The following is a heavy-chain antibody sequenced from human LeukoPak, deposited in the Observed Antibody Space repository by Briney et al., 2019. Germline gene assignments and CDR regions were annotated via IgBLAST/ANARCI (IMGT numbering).Heavy chain of an antibody. Sequence: SETLSLTCTASGGSISSSSYYWGWIRQPPGKGLEWIGSIYYSGSTYYNPSLKSRVTISVDTSKNQFSLKLSSVTAADTAVYYCASYVRGYRYGYDFDYWGQGTLVTVSS. J-gene: IGHJ4*02. CDR1: GGSISSSSYY. CDR2: IYYSGST. D-gene: IGHD5-18*01. V-gene: IGHV4-39*01. CDR3: ASYVRGYRYGYDFDY.